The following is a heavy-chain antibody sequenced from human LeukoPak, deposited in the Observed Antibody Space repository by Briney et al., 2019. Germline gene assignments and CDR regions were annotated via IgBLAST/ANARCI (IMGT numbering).Heavy chain of an antibody. CDR3: ARDSPTPGYGDYILDY. D-gene: IGHD4-17*01. CDR2: IIPTLGIA. J-gene: IGHJ4*02. V-gene: IGHV1-69*04. Sequence: ASVKVSCKASGGTFSSYAISWVRQAPGQGLEWMGRIIPTLGIANYAQKFQGRVTITADKSTSTAYMELSSLRSEDTAVYYCARDSPTPGYGDYILDYWGQGTLVTVSS. CDR1: GGTFSSYA.